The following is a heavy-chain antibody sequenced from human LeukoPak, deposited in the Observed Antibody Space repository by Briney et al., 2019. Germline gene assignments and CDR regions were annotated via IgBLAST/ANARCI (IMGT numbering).Heavy chain of an antibody. CDR3: AREDYGDHHRPKPGFDY. V-gene: IGHV1-69*05. CDR1: GGTFSSYA. CDR2: IIPIFGTA. Sequence: ASVKVSCKASGGTFSSYAISWVRQAPGQGLEWMGGIIPIFGTANYAQKFQGRVTITTDESTSTAYMELSSLRSEDTAVYYCAREDYGDHHRPKPGFDYWGQGTLVTVSS. J-gene: IGHJ4*02. D-gene: IGHD4-17*01.